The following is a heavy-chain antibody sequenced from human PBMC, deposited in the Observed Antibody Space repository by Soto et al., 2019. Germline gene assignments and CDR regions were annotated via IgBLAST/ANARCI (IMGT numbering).Heavy chain of an antibody. Sequence: SETLSLTCTVSGDSISSGGYYWSWIRQPPGKGLEWIGYIYHSGSTYYNPSLKSRVTLSVDTSKNQFSVRLNSVTASDTAVYYCAPLSVSLSGPYGIHVWGQGTTVTVSS. CDR2: IYHSGST. CDR1: GDSISSGGYY. J-gene: IGHJ6*02. CDR3: APLSVSLSGPYGIHV. V-gene: IGHV4-30-4*08. D-gene: IGHD2-15*01.